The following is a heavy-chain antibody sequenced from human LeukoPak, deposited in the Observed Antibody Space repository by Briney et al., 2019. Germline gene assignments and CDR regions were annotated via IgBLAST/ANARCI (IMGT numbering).Heavy chain of an antibody. CDR1: GGSFSGYY. J-gene: IGHJ6*03. V-gene: IGHV4-34*01. CDR3: ASRKYDYYYMDV. CDR2: INHSGST. Sequence: PSETLSLTCAVYGGSFSGYYWSWIRQPPGKGLEWIGEINHSGSTNYNPSLKSRVTISVDTSKNQFSLKLSSVTAADTAVYYCASRKYDYYYMDVWGKGTTVTVSS.